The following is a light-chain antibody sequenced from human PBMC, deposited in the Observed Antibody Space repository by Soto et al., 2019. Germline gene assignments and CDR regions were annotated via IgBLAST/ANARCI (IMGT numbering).Light chain of an antibody. CDR3: QQYGSSPGAT. V-gene: IGKV3-20*01. Sequence: EIVLTQSPGTLSLSPGERATLSCRASQSVSSSYLAWYQQKPGQAPRLLIYGASSRATGIPDRFSGSGSVTDFTLTISRLEPEDFAVYYCQQYGSSPGATFGQGTRLEIK. CDR2: GAS. CDR1: QSVSSSY. J-gene: IGKJ5*01.